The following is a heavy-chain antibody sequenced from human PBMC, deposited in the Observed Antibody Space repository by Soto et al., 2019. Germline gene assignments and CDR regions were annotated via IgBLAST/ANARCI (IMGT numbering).Heavy chain of an antibody. V-gene: IGHV3-30-3*01. CDR3: AREWYYYDSIAAAHYYYYGMDV. CDR2: ISYDGSNK. J-gene: IGHJ6*02. D-gene: IGHD3-22*01. Sequence: PGGSLRLSCAASGFTFSSYAMHWVRQAPGKGLEWVAVISYDGSNKYYADSVKGRFTISRDNSKNTLYLQMNSLRAEDTAVYYCAREWYYYDSIAAAHYYYYGMDVWGQGTTVTVSS. CDR1: GFTFSSYA.